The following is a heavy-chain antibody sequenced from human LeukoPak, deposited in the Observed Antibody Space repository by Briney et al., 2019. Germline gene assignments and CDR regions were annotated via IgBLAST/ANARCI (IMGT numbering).Heavy chain of an antibody. Sequence: PSETLSLTCTVSGGSISSSSYYWGWIRQPPGKGLEWIGSIYYSGSTYYNPSLKSRVTISVDTSKNQFSLKLSSVTAADTAVYYCARGSYYDFWSGYLNPFDYWGQGTLVTVSS. CDR3: ARGSYYDFWSGYLNPFDY. CDR2: IYYSGST. CDR1: GGSISSSSYY. J-gene: IGHJ4*02. V-gene: IGHV4-39*07. D-gene: IGHD3-3*01.